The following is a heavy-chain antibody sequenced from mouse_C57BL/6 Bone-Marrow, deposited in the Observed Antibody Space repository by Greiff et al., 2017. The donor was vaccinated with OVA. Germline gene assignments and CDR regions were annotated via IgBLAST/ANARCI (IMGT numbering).Heavy chain of an antibody. CDR3: DYYGSSYGYFDV. CDR2: IHPNSGST. Sequence: VKLQQPGAELVKPGASVKLSCKASGYTFTSYWMHWVKQRPGQGLEWIGMIHPNSGSTNYNEKFKSKATLTVDKSSSTAYMQLSSLTSEDSAVYYCDYYGSSYGYFDVWGTGTTVTVSS. J-gene: IGHJ1*03. D-gene: IGHD1-1*01. V-gene: IGHV1-64*01. CDR1: GYTFTSYW.